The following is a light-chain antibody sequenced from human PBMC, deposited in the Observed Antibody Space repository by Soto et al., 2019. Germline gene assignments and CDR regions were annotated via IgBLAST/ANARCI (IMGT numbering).Light chain of an antibody. CDR3: QQYASSPFT. V-gene: IGKV3-20*01. CDR1: QSVSSSY. CDR2: GAS. Sequence: ESVLTQSPGTLSMSPGERATLSCRASQSVSSSYLAWYQQKPGQAPRLLIYGASSRATGIPDRFSGSGSGTDFTLTISRLEPEEFAVYYCQQYASSPFTFGPGTKVDIK. J-gene: IGKJ3*01.